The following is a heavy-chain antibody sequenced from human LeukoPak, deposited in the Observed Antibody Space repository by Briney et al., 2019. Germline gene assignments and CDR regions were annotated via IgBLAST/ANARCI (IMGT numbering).Heavy chain of an antibody. CDR2: IIPIFGTA. J-gene: IGHJ4*02. Sequence: GASVKVSCKASGYTFTSYGISWVRQAPGQGLERMGGIIPIFGTANYAQKFQGRVTITTDESTSTAYMELSSLRSEDTAVYYCARGDLEVKALDYWGQGTLVTVSS. D-gene: IGHD4-23*01. CDR3: ARGDLEVKALDY. V-gene: IGHV1-69*05. CDR1: GYTFTSYG.